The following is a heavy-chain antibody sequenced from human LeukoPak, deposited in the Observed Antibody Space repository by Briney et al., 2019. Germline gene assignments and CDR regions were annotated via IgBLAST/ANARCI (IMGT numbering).Heavy chain of an antibody. CDR2: IYHSGST. D-gene: IGHD2-15*01. J-gene: IGHJ4*02. V-gene: IGHV4-38-2*01. CDR1: GYSISSGYY. Sequence: SETLSLTCAVSGYSISSGYYWGWIRQSPGKGLQWIGNIYHSGSTYYNPYIKRRLTISIDTSNNQCSLKLSSVTAADTAVYYWARLTISGGRFFDCWGQGTLVTVSS. CDR3: ARLTISGGRFFDC.